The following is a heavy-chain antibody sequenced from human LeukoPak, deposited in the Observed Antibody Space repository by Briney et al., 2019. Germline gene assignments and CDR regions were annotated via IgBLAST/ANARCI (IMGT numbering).Heavy chain of an antibody. CDR1: GFTFSSRDW. J-gene: IGHJ4*02. V-gene: IGHV3-7*01. Sequence: GGSLRLSCVASGFTFSSRDWMTWVRQAPGKGLEWVANIKQDGSEKNYVDSVKGRFTISRDNAKNSVDLQMNSLRVEDTAVYYCARDRGTVTTYFYFDYWGQGTLVTVSS. D-gene: IGHD4-17*01. CDR3: ARDRGTVTTYFYFDY. CDR2: IKQDGSEK.